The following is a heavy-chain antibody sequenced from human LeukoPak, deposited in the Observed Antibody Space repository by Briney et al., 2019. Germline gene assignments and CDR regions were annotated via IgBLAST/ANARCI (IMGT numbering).Heavy chain of an antibody. CDR3: AKSKISGSLGLEGCFDY. J-gene: IGHJ4*02. Sequence: GGSLRLSCAASGFTFRTYAMTWVRQAPGKGLEWVSIISGGGGTTYYADSVRGRFTISRDNSKNTLYLQMNSLRAEDTARYYCAKSKISGSLGLEGCFDYWGQEILVTVSS. CDR1: GFTFRTYA. CDR2: ISGGGGTT. V-gene: IGHV3-23*01. D-gene: IGHD1-26*01.